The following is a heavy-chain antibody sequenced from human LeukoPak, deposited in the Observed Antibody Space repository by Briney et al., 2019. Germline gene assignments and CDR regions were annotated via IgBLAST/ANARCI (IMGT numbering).Heavy chain of an antibody. V-gene: IGHV3-23*01. Sequence: GGSLRLSCAASGFTFSTGVMTWVRQAPGKGLEWVSAIDDDGGSTDYADSVRGRFTISRDNSKNTLFLQMNRLRADDTALYYCARRVGGTPDYWGRGTLVTVSS. CDR1: GFTFSTGV. D-gene: IGHD6-19*01. J-gene: IGHJ4*02. CDR2: IDDDGGST. CDR3: ARRVGGTPDY.